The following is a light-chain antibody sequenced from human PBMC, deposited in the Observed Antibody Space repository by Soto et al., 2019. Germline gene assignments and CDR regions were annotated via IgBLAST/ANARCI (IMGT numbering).Light chain of an antibody. J-gene: IGKJ4*01. CDR1: QSVSSNH. V-gene: IGKV3-20*01. Sequence: ESVLTQSPGTLSLSPGERATLSCRASQSVSSNHLAWYQQKRGQPPRLLIYGASSRATGIPDRFSGSGSGTEFSLTISRLEPEDFAVYYCHQYGISPFGGGTKVDIK. CDR3: HQYGISP. CDR2: GAS.